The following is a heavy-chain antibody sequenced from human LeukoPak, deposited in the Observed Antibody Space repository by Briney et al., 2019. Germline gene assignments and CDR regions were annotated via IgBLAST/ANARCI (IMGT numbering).Heavy chain of an antibody. CDR3: ASETYCSSTSCYAAFDI. CDR2: IHQDGSEK. V-gene: IGHV3-7*01. J-gene: IGHJ3*02. CDR1: GFNFSSYW. Sequence: GGSLRLSCAASGFNFSSYWMSWVRQAPAKGLEGEANIHQDGSEKYYVDSVKGRLTISRDNAKNSLYLQMNSLRAEDTAVYYCASETYCSSTSCYAAFDIWGQGTMVTVSS. D-gene: IGHD2-2*01.